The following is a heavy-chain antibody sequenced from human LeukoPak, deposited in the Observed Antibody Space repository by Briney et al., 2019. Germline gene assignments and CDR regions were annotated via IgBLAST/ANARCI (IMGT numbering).Heavy chain of an antibody. CDR3: ARDDTTGNLDY. D-gene: IGHD1-14*01. CDR2: ISYDGSNK. CDR1: GFTFSSYA. V-gene: IGHV3-30*04. J-gene: IGHJ4*02. Sequence: GGSLRLSCAASGFTFSSYAMHWVRQAPGKGLEWVAVISYDGSNKYYADSVKGRFTISRDNSKNTLYLQMNSLRAEDTAVYYCARDDTTGNLDYWGQGTLVTVSS.